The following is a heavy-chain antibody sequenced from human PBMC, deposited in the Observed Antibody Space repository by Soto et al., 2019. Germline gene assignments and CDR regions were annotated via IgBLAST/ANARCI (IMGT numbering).Heavy chain of an antibody. Sequence: SGGSLRLSCVASGFTFSDSWMTWVRRVPGKGLEWVANINRDGTVTNYVDSMGGRFAISRDNPRSSVYLHMTNLRTEDTAIYHCVKESRSGGSWWGQGALVTVSS. CDR3: VKESRSGGSW. J-gene: IGHJ4*02. V-gene: IGHV3-7*01. D-gene: IGHD2-15*01. CDR2: INRDGTVT. CDR1: GFTFSDSW.